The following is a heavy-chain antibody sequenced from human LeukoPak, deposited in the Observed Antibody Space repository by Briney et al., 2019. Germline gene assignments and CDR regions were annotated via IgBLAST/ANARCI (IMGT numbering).Heavy chain of an antibody. D-gene: IGHD2-8*01. J-gene: IGHJ4*02. Sequence: GGSLRLSCAASGFTLRSSAMSWVREAPGKGLEWVSAISGDGGTISYAASVRGRFTISSDNAKNTLFLQMSSLRAGDTALYYCAKELYGNPSGYWGQGTRVTVSS. CDR3: AKELYGNPSGY. V-gene: IGHV3-23*01. CDR2: ISGDGGTI. CDR1: GFTLRSSA.